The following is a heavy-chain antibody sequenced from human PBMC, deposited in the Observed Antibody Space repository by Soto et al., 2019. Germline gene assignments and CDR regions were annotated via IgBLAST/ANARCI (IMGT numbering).Heavy chain of an antibody. CDR3: AREGVDGWAGGMDV. J-gene: IGHJ6*02. V-gene: IGHV3-33*01. CDR2: MWYDGTNK. Sequence: QVQLVESGGGVVQPGRSLRLSCAASGFTFSNYGIHWVRQAPGKGLEWVAVMWYDGTNKYYADSVKGRITISRDNSKNTLYLEMNSLRAEDTAVYYCAREGVDGWAGGMDVWGQGTTVTVSS. D-gene: IGHD3-10*01. CDR1: GFTFSNYG.